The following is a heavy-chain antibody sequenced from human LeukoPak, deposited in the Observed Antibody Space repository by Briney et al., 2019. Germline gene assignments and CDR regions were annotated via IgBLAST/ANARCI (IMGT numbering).Heavy chain of an antibody. V-gene: IGHV3-9*01. D-gene: IGHD3-3*02. CDR1: GFTFSSYA. CDR3: AKREAAFGKKYFQY. CDR2: ISWNSGSI. Sequence: GGSLRLSCAVSGFTFSSYAMHWVRQAPGKGLEWVSGISWNSGSIGYADSVKGRFTISRDNAKNSLYLQMNSLRAEDTAVYYCAKREAAFGKKYFQYWGQGTLVTVSS. J-gene: IGHJ1*01.